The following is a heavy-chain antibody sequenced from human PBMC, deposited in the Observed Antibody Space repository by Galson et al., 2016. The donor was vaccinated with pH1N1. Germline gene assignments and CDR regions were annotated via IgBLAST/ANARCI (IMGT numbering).Heavy chain of an antibody. CDR2: IFPGDSDT. CDR1: GYRFTNYW. D-gene: IGHD2-15*01. J-gene: IGHJ4*02. Sequence: QSGAEVKKPGESLKISCKGSGYRFTNYWIGWVRQMPGKGLEWMGIIFPGDSDTRYSPSFQGQVTISADKSITTAYLQWSSLKASDTAMYYCARRSDGYCSGGRCYGVDYVDYWGQGPWSPSPQ. CDR3: ARRSDGYCSGGRCYGVDYVDY. V-gene: IGHV5-51*01.